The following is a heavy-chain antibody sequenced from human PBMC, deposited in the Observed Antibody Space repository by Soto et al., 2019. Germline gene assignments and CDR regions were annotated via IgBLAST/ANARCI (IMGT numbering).Heavy chain of an antibody. CDR1: GGTFSSYA. J-gene: IGHJ4*02. V-gene: IGHV1-69*13. Sequence: GASVKVSCKASGGTFSSYAISWVRQAPGQGLEWMGGIIPIFGTANYAQKFQGRVTITADESTSTAYMELSSLRSEDTAVYYCATLMRIAVAGTAAGYFDYWGQGTLVTVSS. CDR3: ATLMRIAVAGTAAGYFDY. CDR2: IIPIFGTA. D-gene: IGHD6-19*01.